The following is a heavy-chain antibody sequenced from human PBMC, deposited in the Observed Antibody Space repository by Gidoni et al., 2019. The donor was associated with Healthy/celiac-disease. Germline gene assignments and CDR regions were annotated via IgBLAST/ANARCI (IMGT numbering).Heavy chain of an antibody. Sequence: QVQLQASGPGLVKPSGTLSLTCAVSGGSISSTNWWSWVRQPPGKGLEWIGEIYHSGSTNYNPSLKSRVTISVDKSKNQFSLKLSSVTAADTAVYYCARGGYCSSTSCYTPSDYYYYYGMDVWGQGTTVTVSS. CDR2: IYHSGST. D-gene: IGHD2-2*02. CDR3: ARGGYCSSTSCYTPSDYYYYYGMDV. J-gene: IGHJ6*02. V-gene: IGHV4-4*02. CDR1: GGSISSTNW.